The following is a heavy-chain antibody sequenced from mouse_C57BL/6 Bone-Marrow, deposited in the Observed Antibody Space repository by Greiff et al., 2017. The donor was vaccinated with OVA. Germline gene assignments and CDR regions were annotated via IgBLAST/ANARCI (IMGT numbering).Heavy chain of an antibody. CDR1: GFTFSSYG. CDR3: ARRGYYGSPFAY. V-gene: IGHV5-6*01. Sequence: EVHLVESGGDLVKPGGSLKLSCAASGFTFSSYGMSWVRQTPDKRLEWVATISSGGGYTNYPDRVTGRLTLSRDTDKNTLYLQMSVLKSEDTAMYYCARRGYYGSPFAYWGQGTLVTVSA. CDR2: ISSGGGYT. J-gene: IGHJ3*01. D-gene: IGHD1-1*01.